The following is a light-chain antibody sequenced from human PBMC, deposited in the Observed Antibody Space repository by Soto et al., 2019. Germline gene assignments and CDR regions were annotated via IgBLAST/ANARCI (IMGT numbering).Light chain of an antibody. CDR2: DVN. CDR3: SSYAGSNNFV. Sequence: QSALTQPPSASGSPGQSVTISCTGNSSDVGGYNYVSWYQQHPGKAPKLMIYDVNKRPSGVPDRFSGSKSGNTASLTVSGLQAEDEADYYCSSYAGSNNFVFGGGTKLTVL. V-gene: IGLV2-8*01. CDR1: SSDVGGYNY. J-gene: IGLJ2*01.